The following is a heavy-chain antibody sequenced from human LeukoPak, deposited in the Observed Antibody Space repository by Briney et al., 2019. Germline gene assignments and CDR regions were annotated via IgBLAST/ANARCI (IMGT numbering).Heavy chain of an antibody. D-gene: IGHD4-17*01. CDR1: GGSFSGYY. V-gene: IGHV4-34*01. J-gene: IGHJ4*02. Sequence: SETLSLTCAVYGGSFSGYYWSWIRQPPGKGLEWIGEINHSGSTNYNPSLKSRVTISVDTSKNQFSLKPSSVTAADTAVYYCARADYGDYGGLDYWGQGTLVTVSS. CDR2: INHSGST. CDR3: ARADYGDYGGLDY.